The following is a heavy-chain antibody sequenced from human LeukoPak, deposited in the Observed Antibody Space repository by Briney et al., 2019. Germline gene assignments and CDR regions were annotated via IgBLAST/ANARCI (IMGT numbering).Heavy chain of an antibody. J-gene: IGHJ1*01. Sequence: PSETLSLTCAVYGGSFSGYYWSWIRQPPGKGLEWIGEINHSGSNNYNPSLKSRVTISVDTSKNQFSLKLSSVTAADTAVYYCARRMPIRNFQHWGQGTLVTVSS. CDR1: GGSFSGYY. V-gene: IGHV4-34*01. D-gene: IGHD2-2*01. CDR3: ARRMPIRNFQH. CDR2: INHSGSN.